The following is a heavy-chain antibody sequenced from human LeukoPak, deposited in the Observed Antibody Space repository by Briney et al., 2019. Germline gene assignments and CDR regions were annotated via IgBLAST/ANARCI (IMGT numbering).Heavy chain of an antibody. V-gene: IGHV4-4*02. CDR1: GGSISSSNW. D-gene: IGHD3-22*01. CDR3: ARVPASSGYLSYYYGMDV. Sequence: SGTLSLTCAVSGGSISSSNWWSWVRQPPGKGLEWIGEIYHSGSTNYNPSLKSRVTISVDTTKNQFSLKLSSVTAADTAVYYCARVPASSGYLSYYYGMDVWGQGTTVTVSS. CDR2: IYHSGST. J-gene: IGHJ6*02.